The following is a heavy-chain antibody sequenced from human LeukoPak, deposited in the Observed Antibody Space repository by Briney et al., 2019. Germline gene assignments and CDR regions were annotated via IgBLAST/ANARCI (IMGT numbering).Heavy chain of an antibody. CDR1: VYTFTGYY. CDR3: GRYRETVAGTV. V-gene: IGHV1-2*02. J-gene: IGHJ4*02. CDR2: ISANSGDT. D-gene: IGHD6-19*01. Sequence: ASVKVSCKASVYTFTGYYLHWVRQAPGQGLDWMGWISANSGDTHYAQKFQGRVTMTGDTSISTAYMELSSLRSDDTAVYYCGRYRETVAGTVWGQGTLVTVSS.